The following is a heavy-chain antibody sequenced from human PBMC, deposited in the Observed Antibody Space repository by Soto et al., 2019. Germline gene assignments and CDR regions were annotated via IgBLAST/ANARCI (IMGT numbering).Heavy chain of an antibody. J-gene: IGHJ4*02. D-gene: IGHD5-12*01. CDR3: VRDSPIGSTFSGYDGIDY. Sequence: GASVRVSDRASVKTCTTWGITWVRQATGQGLEWMGWMNPNSGNTGYAQKFQGRVTMTRNTSISTAYMELSSLRSEDTAVYYCVRDSPIGSTFSGYDGIDYWGQGPLVTV. CDR2: MNPNSGNT. CDR1: VKTCTTWG. V-gene: IGHV1-8*01.